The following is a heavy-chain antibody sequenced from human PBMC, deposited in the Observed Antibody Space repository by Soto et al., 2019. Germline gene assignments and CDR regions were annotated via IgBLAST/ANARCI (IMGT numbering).Heavy chain of an antibody. CDR2: ISGSGGST. V-gene: IGHV3-23*01. D-gene: IGHD3-16*02. CDR3: AKDIYDYVWGSYRSLGAFDI. CDR1: GFTFSSYA. Sequence: PGGSLRLSCAASGFTFSSYAMSWVRQAPGKGLEWVSAISGSGGSTYYADSVKGRFTISRDNSKNTLYLQMNSLRAEDTAVYYCAKDIYDYVWGSYRSLGAFDIWGQGTMVTVSS. J-gene: IGHJ3*02.